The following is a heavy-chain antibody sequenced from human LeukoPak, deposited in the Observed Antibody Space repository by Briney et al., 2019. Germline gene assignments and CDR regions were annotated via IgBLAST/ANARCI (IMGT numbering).Heavy chain of an antibody. CDR1: GGSISSYY. CDR2: IYYSGST. CDR3: ARDRRGHSYGFDDYYYYGMDV. V-gene: IGHV4-59*01. D-gene: IGHD5-18*01. J-gene: IGHJ6*02. Sequence: SETLSLTCTVSGGSISSYYWSWIRQPPGKGLEWIGYIYYSGSTNYNPSLKSRVTISVDTSKNQFSLKLSSVTAADTAVYYCARDRRGHSYGFDDYYYYGMDVWGQGTTVTVSS.